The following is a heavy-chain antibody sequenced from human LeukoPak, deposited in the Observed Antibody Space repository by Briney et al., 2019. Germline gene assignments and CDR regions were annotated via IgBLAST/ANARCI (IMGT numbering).Heavy chain of an antibody. Sequence: GGSLRLSCAASGFTFRSYEMNWVRQAPGKGPEWVSYISSSGGTIYYADSVKGRFTISRDNAKNSLYLQMNSLRAEDTAVYYCARANWFDYWGQGSLVTVSS. CDR1: GFTFRSYE. D-gene: IGHD2-8*01. CDR2: ISSSGGTI. CDR3: ARANWFDY. J-gene: IGHJ5*01. V-gene: IGHV3-48*03.